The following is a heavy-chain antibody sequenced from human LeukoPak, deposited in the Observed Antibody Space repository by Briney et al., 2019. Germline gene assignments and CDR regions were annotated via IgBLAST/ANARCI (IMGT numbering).Heavy chain of an antibody. V-gene: IGHV3-30*03. CDR3: ASLMYISGWPLDY. CDR1: GFTFSSYG. J-gene: IGHJ4*02. CDR2: MSYDGSKE. D-gene: IGHD6-19*01. Sequence: GGSLRLSCAASGFTFSSYGMHWVRQAPGKGLEWVAVMSYDGSKEYYADSVKGRFTISRDNSKNTLYLQMNSLRVEDTAVYYCASLMYISGWPLDYWGQGTLVTVSS.